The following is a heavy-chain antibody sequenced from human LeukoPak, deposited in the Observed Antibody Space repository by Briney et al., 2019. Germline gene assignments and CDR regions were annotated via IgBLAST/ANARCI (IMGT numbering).Heavy chain of an antibody. Sequence: GGSLRLSCVASGFTPSNYWMSWVRQAPGKGLEWVANIKEDGSEKYYVGSVKGRFTISRDNAKNSLYLHMDSLTAEDTATYYCARDWVAGVPFDAFDIWGQGTMVSVSS. CDR3: ARDWVAGVPFDAFDI. CDR2: IKEDGSEK. J-gene: IGHJ3*02. V-gene: IGHV3-7*01. D-gene: IGHD3-10*01. CDR1: GFTPSNYW.